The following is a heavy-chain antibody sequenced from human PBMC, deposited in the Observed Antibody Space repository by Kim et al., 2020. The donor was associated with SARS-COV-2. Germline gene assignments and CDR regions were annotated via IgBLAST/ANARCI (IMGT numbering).Heavy chain of an antibody. J-gene: IGHJ4*02. V-gene: IGHV3-33*05. CDR3: ARDGTWIQLWSLDY. CDR1: GFTFSSYG. Sequence: GGSLRLSCAASGFTFSSYGMHWVRQAPGKGLEWVAVISYGGSNKYYADSVKGRFTISRDNSKNTLYLQMNSLRAEDTAVYYCARDGTWIQLWSLDYWGQGTLVTVSS. CDR2: ISYGGSNK. D-gene: IGHD5-18*01.